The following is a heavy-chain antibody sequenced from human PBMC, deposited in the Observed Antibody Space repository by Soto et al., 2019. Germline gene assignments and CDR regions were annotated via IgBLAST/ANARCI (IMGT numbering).Heavy chain of an antibody. D-gene: IGHD2-2*01. J-gene: IGHJ5*02. V-gene: IGHV6-1*01. CDR2: TYYKSKWYS. CDR1: GEGVSSNTAA. Sequence: PSQTLSLTCVISGEGVSSNTAAWNWFRQSPSRGLEWLGRTYYKSKWYSDYAVSVKSRITINPDTSENQFSLQLNSVTPEDTAVYYCARERKYQLLSWYWFDPWGQGTLVTVSS. CDR3: ARERKYQLLSWYWFDP.